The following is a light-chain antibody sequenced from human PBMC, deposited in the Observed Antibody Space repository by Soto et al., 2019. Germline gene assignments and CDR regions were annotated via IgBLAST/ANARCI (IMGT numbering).Light chain of an antibody. CDR2: WAS. J-gene: IGKJ3*01. V-gene: IGKV4-1*01. CDR1: QSVLYSSNNKNY. CDR3: QQYYSTPFT. Sequence: DIVMTQSPDSLAVSLGERATINCKSSQSVLYSSNNKNYLAWYQQKPGQPPKLLIYWASTQETGVPDRFSGSGSGTDFTLTISSLKAEDVAVYYCQQYYSTPFTFGPGTKVDIK.